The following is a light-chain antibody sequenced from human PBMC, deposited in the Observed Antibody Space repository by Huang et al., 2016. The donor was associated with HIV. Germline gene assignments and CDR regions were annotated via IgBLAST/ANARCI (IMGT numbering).Light chain of an antibody. CDR1: QGISSW. V-gene: IGKV1D-12*01. CDR2: AAS. Sequence: DIQMTQSPSSVSASVGYRVTITCRASQGISSWLAWYQQKPGKAPKLLIYAASSLQTGVPSRLSGSGSGTHFTLTISSLQAEDFATYCCQQANSVPYTFGQGTKLEIK. J-gene: IGKJ2*01. CDR3: QQANSVPYT.